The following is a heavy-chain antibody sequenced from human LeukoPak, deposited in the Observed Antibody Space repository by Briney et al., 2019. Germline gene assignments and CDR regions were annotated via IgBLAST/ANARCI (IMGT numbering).Heavy chain of an antibody. V-gene: IGHV3-23*01. J-gene: IGHJ3*02. D-gene: IGHD3-16*01. Sequence: PGGSLRLSCAASGFTFSSYAMSWVRQAPGKGLESVSGINGNGGNTYYADSVKGRFTISRDNSKNTLYLQMNSLRAEDTAVYYCAKRSLLGWGPGAFDIWGQGTMVTVSS. CDR1: GFTFSSYA. CDR2: INGNGGNT. CDR3: AKRSLLGWGPGAFDI.